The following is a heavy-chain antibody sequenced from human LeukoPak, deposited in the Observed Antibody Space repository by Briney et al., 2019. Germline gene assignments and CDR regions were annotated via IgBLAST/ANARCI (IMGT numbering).Heavy chain of an antibody. CDR3: ARDRQQHRYYYYYYGMDV. J-gene: IGHJ6*02. CDR2: ISAYNGNT. D-gene: IGHD6-13*01. V-gene: IGHV1-18*01. CDR1: GYTFTSYG. Sequence: GASVKVSCKASGYTFTSYGISWVRQAPGQGLEWMGWISAYNGNTNYAQKLQGRVTMATDTSTSTAYMELRSLRSDDTAVYYCARDRQQHRYYYYYYGMDVWGQGTTVTVSS.